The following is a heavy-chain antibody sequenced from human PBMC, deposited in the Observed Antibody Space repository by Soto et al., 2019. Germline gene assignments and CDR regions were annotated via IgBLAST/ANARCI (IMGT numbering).Heavy chain of an antibody. CDR2: IKSKTDGGTT. V-gene: IGHV3-15*01. Sequence: PGGSLRLSCAASGFTFSNAWMSWVRQAPGKGLEWVGRIKSKTDGGTTDYAAPVKGRFTISRDDSKNTLYLQMNSLKTEDTAVYYCTTASYYYDSSGYYTQPGHDAFDIWGQGTMVTVS. CDR1: GFTFSNAW. CDR3: TTASYYYDSSGYYTQPGHDAFDI. J-gene: IGHJ3*02. D-gene: IGHD3-22*01.